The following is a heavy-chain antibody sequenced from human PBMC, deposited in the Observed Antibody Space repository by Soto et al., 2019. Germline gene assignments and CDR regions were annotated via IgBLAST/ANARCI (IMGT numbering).Heavy chain of an antibody. J-gene: IGHJ5*02. CDR1: GGTVASSHW. CDR2: VYHTGDT. CDR3: AREIVTAGGNNYFDP. V-gene: IGHV4-4*02. D-gene: IGHD2-21*02. Sequence: PSETLSLTCGVSGGTVASSHWWSWVRQSPGGGLEWIGNVYHTGDTNLNPSLQSRVTISVDKSNNQFSLRLNSLTAADTAVCFCAREIVTAGGNNYFDPWGPGTLVTVSS.